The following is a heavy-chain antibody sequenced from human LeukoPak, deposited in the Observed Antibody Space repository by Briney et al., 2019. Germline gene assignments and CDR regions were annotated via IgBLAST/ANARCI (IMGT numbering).Heavy chain of an antibody. D-gene: IGHD2-2*02. V-gene: IGHV1-69*13. CDR3: ARDGYCSSTSCYTGVYYYYGMDV. J-gene: IGHJ6*02. CDR1: GGTFSIYA. CDR2: IIPIFDTA. Sequence: ASVNVSCKASGGTFSIYAISWMRQAPGQGLEWMGGIIPIFDTANYAQKFQGRVTISADESTSTDYMELSSLRSEDTAVYYCARDGYCSSTSCYTGVYYYYGMDVWGQGTTVTVSS.